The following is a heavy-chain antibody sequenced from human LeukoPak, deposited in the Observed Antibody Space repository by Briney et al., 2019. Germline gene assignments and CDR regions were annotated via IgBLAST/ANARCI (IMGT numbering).Heavy chain of an antibody. V-gene: IGHV3-21*01. D-gene: IGHD3-10*01. CDR3: ARGRRLLIGDNWFDP. CDR1: GFTFSSYG. J-gene: IGHJ5*02. Sequence: GGSLRLSCAASGFTFSSYGMNWVRQAPGKGLEWVSSISSSSSYIYYADSVKGRFTISRDNAKNSLYLQMNSLRAEDTAVYYCARGRRLLIGDNWFDPWGQGTLVTVSS. CDR2: ISSSSSYI.